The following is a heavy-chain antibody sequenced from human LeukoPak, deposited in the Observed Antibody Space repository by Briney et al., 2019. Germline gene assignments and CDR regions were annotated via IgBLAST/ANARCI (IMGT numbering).Heavy chain of an antibody. CDR1: GGSFSGYY. V-gene: IGHV4-34*01. CDR3: ARGDSSVGLNY. Sequence: SETLSLTCAVYGGSFSGYYWSRIRQPSGKGLEWIGEINHSGSTNYNPSLKSRVTISVDTSKNQFSLKLSSVTAADTAVYYCARGDSSVGLNYWGQGTLVTVSS. D-gene: IGHD1-26*01. CDR2: INHSGST. J-gene: IGHJ4*02.